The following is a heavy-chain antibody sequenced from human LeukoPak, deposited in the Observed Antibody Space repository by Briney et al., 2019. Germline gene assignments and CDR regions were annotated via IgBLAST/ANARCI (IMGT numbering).Heavy chain of an antibody. D-gene: IGHD6-19*01. Sequence: GGSLRLSCAASGFTFSSYAMSWVRQAPGKGLEWVSAISGSGGSTYYADSAKGRFTISRDNSKNTLYLQMNSLRAEDTAVYYCAKVGIAVAGTSPSLDYWGQGTLVTVSS. V-gene: IGHV3-23*01. CDR1: GFTFSSYA. J-gene: IGHJ4*02. CDR3: AKVGIAVAGTSPSLDY. CDR2: ISGSGGST.